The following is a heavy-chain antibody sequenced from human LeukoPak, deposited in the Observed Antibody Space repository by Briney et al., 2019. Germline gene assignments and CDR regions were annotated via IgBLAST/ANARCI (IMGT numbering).Heavy chain of an antibody. CDR2: AGWAGGTT. V-gene: IGHV3-43*01. CDR1: GFNFDRYT. J-gene: IGHJ4*02. Sequence: GGSLRLSCATSGFNFDRYTIHWVRQAPGKGLEWVSLAGWAGGTTFYSDSVRDRFTISRDSGRKSVYLQMNSLTTDDTAFYFCAKELDTMFFDYWGQGALVTVSS. D-gene: IGHD3-10*02. CDR3: AKELDTMFFDY.